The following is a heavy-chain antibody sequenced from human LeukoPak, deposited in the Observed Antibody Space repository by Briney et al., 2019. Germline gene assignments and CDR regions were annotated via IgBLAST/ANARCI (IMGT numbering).Heavy chain of an antibody. J-gene: IGHJ4*02. CDR1: GYTFTGYY. V-gene: IGHV1-24*01. Sequence: ASVKVSCKASGYTFTGYYMHWVRQAPGKGLEWMGGFDPEDGETIYAQKFQGRVTMTEDTSTDTAHMELSSLRSEDTAVYYCATAVMTTVTTSDYWGQGTLVTVSS. CDR3: ATAVMTTVTTSDY. D-gene: IGHD4-17*01. CDR2: FDPEDGET.